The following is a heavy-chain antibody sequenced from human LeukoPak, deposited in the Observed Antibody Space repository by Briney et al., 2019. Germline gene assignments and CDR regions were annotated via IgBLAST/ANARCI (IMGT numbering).Heavy chain of an antibody. CDR3: AREVVWFEEFTGVDY. CDR2: IYYSGST. CDR1: VGSINSHY. Sequence: SETLSLTCTVSVGSINSHYWSWIRQPPGKGMERIGYIYYSGSTFYKPSLKSRVTISVDKSKTRFYMKLSAVTAADTAVYCCAREVVWFEEFTGVDYWGQGTQVTVSS. V-gene: IGHV4-59*11. J-gene: IGHJ4*02. D-gene: IGHD3-10*01.